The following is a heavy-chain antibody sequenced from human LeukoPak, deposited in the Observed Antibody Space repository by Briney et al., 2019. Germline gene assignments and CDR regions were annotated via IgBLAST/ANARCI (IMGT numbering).Heavy chain of an antibody. CDR2: ISYDGSNE. D-gene: IGHD3-22*01. CDR3: VKEGFHYDSSGYSYYFDS. Sequence: GRSLRLSCAASGFTFSNYGMHWVRQAPGKGLEWVTVISYDGSNEYYADSVKGRFTISRDNSKNTLSLQMISLGANDTAVYYCVKEGFHYDSSGYSYYFDSWGQGTLVTVSS. V-gene: IGHV3-30*18. CDR1: GFTFSNYG. J-gene: IGHJ4*02.